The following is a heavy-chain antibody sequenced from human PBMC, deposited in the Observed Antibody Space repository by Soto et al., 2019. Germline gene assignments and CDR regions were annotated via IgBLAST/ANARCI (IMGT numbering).Heavy chain of an antibody. D-gene: IGHD3-22*01. Sequence: SETLSLTCTVSGGSISSYYWSWIRQPPGKGLEWIGYIYYSGSTNYNPSLKSRVTISIDTSKNQFSLKLSSVTAADTAVYYCARANYYYDSSGYPDYWGQGTLVTVSS. V-gene: IGHV4-59*01. CDR3: ARANYYYDSSGYPDY. CDR2: IYYSGST. CDR1: GGSISSYY. J-gene: IGHJ4*02.